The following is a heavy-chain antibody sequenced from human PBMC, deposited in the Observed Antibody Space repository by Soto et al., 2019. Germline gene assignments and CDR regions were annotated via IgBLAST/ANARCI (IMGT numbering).Heavy chain of an antibody. J-gene: IGHJ4*02. Sequence: GSLRLSCAAPGFTFSRYAMSWVRQAPGKGLEWVSAISGSGGSTYYADSVKGRFTISRDNSKNTLYLQMNSLRAEDTAVYYCAKGPGYCSSTSCPANDYWGQGTLVTVSS. V-gene: IGHV3-23*01. D-gene: IGHD2-2*01. CDR2: ISGSGGST. CDR1: GFTFSRYA. CDR3: AKGPGYCSSTSCPANDY.